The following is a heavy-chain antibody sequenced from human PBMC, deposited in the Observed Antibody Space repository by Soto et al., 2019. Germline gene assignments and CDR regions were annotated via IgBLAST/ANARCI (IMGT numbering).Heavy chain of an antibody. V-gene: IGHV3-30*18. Sequence: PGGSLRLSCAASGFTFSTYAMAWVRQAPGKGLEWVAVISYDGSNKYYADSVKGRFTISRDNSKNTLYLQMNSLRAEDTAVYYCANSSSWYAFDPWGQGTLVTAPQ. J-gene: IGHJ5*02. CDR3: ANSSSWYAFDP. CDR2: ISYDGSNK. D-gene: IGHD6-13*01. CDR1: GFTFSTYA.